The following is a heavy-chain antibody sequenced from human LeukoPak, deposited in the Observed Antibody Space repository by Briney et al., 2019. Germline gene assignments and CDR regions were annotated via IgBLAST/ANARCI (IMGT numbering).Heavy chain of an antibody. CDR1: GSSMSSDYY. CDR3: AKNVEAAAGPPSFDY. J-gene: IGHJ4*02. V-gene: IGHV4-38-2*02. CDR2: ISDSGSA. D-gene: IGHD6-13*01. Sequence: SETLSLTCTVSGSSMSSDYYWGWIRQPPGKGLEWLGSISDSGSAYYNPSLRSRVVISVDPSKKQFSLKVTSVTAADTALYYCAKNVEAAAGPPSFDYWGQGTLVTVSS.